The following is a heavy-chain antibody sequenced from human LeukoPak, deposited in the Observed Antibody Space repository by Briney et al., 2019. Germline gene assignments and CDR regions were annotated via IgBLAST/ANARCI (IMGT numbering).Heavy chain of an antibody. D-gene: IGHD2/OR15-2a*01. J-gene: IGHJ6*03. V-gene: IGHV1-69*08. CDR3: ARGPTGNVYSTSWFNDYNMDV. CDR1: GDTFSRYI. Sequence: SVKVSCKISGDTFSRYIFSWVRQAPGQGLEWMGGIIPAHGTTKYAQKFQGRISVSAETYTNTVYMEVSSLRSEDTAIYYCARGPTGNVYSTSWFNDYNMDVWGKGTTVTIAS. CDR2: IIPAHGTT.